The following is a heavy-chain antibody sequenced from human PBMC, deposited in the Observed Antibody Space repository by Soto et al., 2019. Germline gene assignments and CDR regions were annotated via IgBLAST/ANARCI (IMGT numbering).Heavy chain of an antibody. D-gene: IGHD2-2*01. CDR3: AKHTPHCSSTSCHYGAFNI. J-gene: IGHJ3*02. CDR2: IYYTGST. CDR1: GGSISSYY. V-gene: IGHV4-59*08. Sequence: TSETLSLTCTVSGGSISSYYWSWIRQPPGKGLEWIGYIYYTGSTNYNPSLKSRVTMSVDTSKNQFSLRLRSVTAADTAVYYCAKHTPHCSSTSCHYGAFNIWGQGTVVT.